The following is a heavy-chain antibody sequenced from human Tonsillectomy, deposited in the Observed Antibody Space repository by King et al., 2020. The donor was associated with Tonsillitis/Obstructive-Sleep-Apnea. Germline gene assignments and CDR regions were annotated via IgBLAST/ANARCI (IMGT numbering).Heavy chain of an antibody. V-gene: IGHV3-33*01. CDR3: ARYGGYCSSTSCFIFDY. Sequence: VQLVESGGGVVQPGRSLRLSCAASGFTFSSYGMHWVRQAPGKGLEWVAVIWYDGSNKYYADSVKGRFTISRDNSKNTLYLQMNSLGAEDTAVYYCARYGGYCSSTSCFIFDYWGQGTLVTVSS. D-gene: IGHD2-2*01. CDR2: IWYDGSNK. CDR1: GFTFSSYG. J-gene: IGHJ4*02.